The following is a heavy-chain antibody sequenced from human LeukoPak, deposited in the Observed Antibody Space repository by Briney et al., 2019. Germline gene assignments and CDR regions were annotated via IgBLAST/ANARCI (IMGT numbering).Heavy chain of an antibody. CDR2: INHSGST. D-gene: IGHD6-6*01. V-gene: IGHV4-34*01. J-gene: IGHJ4*02. Sequence: SETLPLTCAVYGGSFSGYYWSWIRQPPGKGLEWIGEINHSGSTNYNPSLKSRVTISVDTSKNQFSLKLSSVTAADTAVYYCARGPIVRCFDYWGQGTLVTVSS. CDR1: GGSFSGYY. CDR3: ARGPIVRCFDY.